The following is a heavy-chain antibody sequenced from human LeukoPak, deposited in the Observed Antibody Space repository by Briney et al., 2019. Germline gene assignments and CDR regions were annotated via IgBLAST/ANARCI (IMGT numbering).Heavy chain of an antibody. V-gene: IGHV3-23*01. CDR1: GFTFSSYA. D-gene: IGHD3-10*01. J-gene: IGHJ4*02. Sequence: GGPLRLSCAASGFTFSSYAMSWVRQAPGKGLEWVSAISGSGGSTYYADSVKGRFTISRDNSKNTLFLQMNSLRAEDTAVYYCAKKGIVMVRGVADDYLGQGTLVTVSS. CDR3: AKKGIVMVRGVADDY. CDR2: ISGSGGST.